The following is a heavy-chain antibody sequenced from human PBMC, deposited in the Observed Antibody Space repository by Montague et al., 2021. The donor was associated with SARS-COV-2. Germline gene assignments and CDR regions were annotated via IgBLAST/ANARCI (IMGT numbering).Heavy chain of an antibody. CDR3: AREATSCIGELMGVWFDP. Sequence: SETLSLTCTVSGASITTYYWSWIRQSAGKGLEWIVRIHTSGNTNYNPTLRSRVTMSVDTSKNQFSLKLNSVTAADTAVYYCAREATSCIGELMGVWFDPWGRGTLVTVSS. J-gene: IGHJ5*02. CDR2: IHTSGNT. V-gene: IGHV4-4*07. D-gene: IGHD3-10*01. CDR1: GASITTYY.